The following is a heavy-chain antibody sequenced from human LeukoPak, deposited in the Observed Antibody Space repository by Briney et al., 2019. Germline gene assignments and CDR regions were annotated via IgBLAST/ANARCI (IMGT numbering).Heavy chain of an antibody. D-gene: IGHD3-3*01. Sequence: GGSLRLSCAASGFTFSSYAMSWVRQAPGKGLEWVSAISGSGGSTYYADSVKGRFTISRDNSKNTLYLQMNSLRAEDTAVYYCAKGAPASKIFGVVIIGNYGMDVWGQGTTVTVSS. CDR1: GFTFSSYA. CDR3: AKGAPASKIFGVVIIGNYGMDV. J-gene: IGHJ6*02. CDR2: ISGSGGST. V-gene: IGHV3-23*01.